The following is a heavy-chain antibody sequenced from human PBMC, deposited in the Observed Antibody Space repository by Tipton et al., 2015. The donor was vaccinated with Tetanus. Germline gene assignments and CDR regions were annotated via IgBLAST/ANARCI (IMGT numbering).Heavy chain of an antibody. CDR1: GDSVSSNSAA. CDR2: TYYRSKWYN. CDR3: ARDMRGEGGGWYTDY. D-gene: IGHD6-19*01. Sequence: GLVKPSQTPSLTCAISGDSVSSNSAAWNWIRQSPSRGLEWLGRTYYRSKWYNDYAVSVKSRITINPDTSKNQFSLRLSSVTAADTAVYYCARDMRGEGGGWYTDYWGQGTLVTVSS. V-gene: IGHV6-1*01. J-gene: IGHJ4*02.